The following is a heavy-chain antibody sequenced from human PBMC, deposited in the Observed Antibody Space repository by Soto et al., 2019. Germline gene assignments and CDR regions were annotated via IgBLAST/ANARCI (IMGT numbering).Heavy chain of an antibody. Sequence: GGSLRLSCAASGFTFSSYAMHWVRQAPGKGLEWVAVISYDGSNKYYADSVKGRFTISRDNSKNTLYLQMNSLRAEDTAVYYCASFRITMIVVVPGYGMDVWGQGTTVTVSS. D-gene: IGHD3-22*01. V-gene: IGHV3-30-3*01. CDR2: ISYDGSNK. CDR1: GFTFSSYA. J-gene: IGHJ6*02. CDR3: ASFRITMIVVVPGYGMDV.